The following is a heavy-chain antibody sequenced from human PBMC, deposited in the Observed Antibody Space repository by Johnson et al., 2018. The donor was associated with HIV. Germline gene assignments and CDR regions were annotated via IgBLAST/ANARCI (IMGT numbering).Heavy chain of an antibody. CDR1: TFSSYA. Sequence: TFSSYAMHWVRQAPGKGLEWVAVISYDEIDKYYADSVTGRFTVSRDNSKNSLYLQMNSLRVEDTALYYCARGKGAAAGLDAFDIWGQGTMVTVSS. V-gene: IGHV3-33*05. CDR2: ISYDEIDK. D-gene: IGHD6-13*01. CDR3: ARGKGAAAGLDAFDI. J-gene: IGHJ3*02.